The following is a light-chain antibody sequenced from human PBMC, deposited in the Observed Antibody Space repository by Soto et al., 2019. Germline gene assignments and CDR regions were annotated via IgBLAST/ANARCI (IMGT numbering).Light chain of an antibody. CDR2: AAS. J-gene: IGKJ4*01. Sequence: IQMTQSPSSLSASVGDRVTITCRASQGISNYLAWYQQKPGKVPKLLIYAASTLQSGVPSRFSGSGSGTDFALTISSLQPEDVATYYCQKYDSDPPLTFGGGTKVEIK. CDR1: QGISNY. V-gene: IGKV1-27*01. CDR3: QKYDSDPPLT.